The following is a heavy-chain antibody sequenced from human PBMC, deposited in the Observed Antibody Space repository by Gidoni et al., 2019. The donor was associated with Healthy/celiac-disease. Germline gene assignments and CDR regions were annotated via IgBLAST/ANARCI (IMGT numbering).Heavy chain of an antibody. D-gene: IGHD3-9*01. V-gene: IGHV1-46*01. CDR1: GSTFTSYY. Sequence: QVQLVQSGAEVKKPGASVKVSCKASGSTFTSYYMHWVRQAPGQGLEWMGIINPSGGSTSYAQKFQGRVTMTRDTSTSTVYMELSSLRSEDTAVYYCASVNYDILTGYYNYYYGMDVWGQGTTVTVSS. CDR2: INPSGGST. CDR3: ASVNYDILTGYYNYYYGMDV. J-gene: IGHJ6*02.